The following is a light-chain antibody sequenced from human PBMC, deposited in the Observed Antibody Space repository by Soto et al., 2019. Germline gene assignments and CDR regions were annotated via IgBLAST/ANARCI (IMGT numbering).Light chain of an antibody. Sequence: EIMLTQSPGTLSLSPGERATLSCRACQSLSSTYLAWYQQKPGQAPRLLIYGASSRATGIPDRFSGSGSGTDFTLTISRLEPEDFAVYYCQQYGSSPRVTFGQGTRLEIK. CDR3: QQYGSSPRVT. V-gene: IGKV3-20*01. CDR2: GAS. J-gene: IGKJ5*01. CDR1: QSLSSTY.